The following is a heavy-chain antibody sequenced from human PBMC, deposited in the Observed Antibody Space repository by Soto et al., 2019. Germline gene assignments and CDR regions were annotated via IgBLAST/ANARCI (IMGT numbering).Heavy chain of an antibody. V-gene: IGHV3-30*18. CDR3: AKAGYCDGSSFYHYFDY. Sequence: QVQLVESGGGVVQPGGSLRLSCAASGFIFSASGMHWVRQAPDKGLEWVAVILHDGNNKYYANSVNGRFTISRDNSKNTLYLQMNSLRAEDTAVYYCAKAGYCDGSSFYHYFDYWGQGTLVTVSS. D-gene: IGHD2-15*01. J-gene: IGHJ4*02. CDR2: ILHDGNNK. CDR1: GFIFSASG.